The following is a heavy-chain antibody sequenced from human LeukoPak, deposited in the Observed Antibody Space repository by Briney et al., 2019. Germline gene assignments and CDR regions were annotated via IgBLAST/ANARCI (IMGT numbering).Heavy chain of an antibody. D-gene: IGHD5-18*01. CDR1: GFTFRSYE. CDR3: AKDSMVTPYNYMDV. Sequence: GGSLRLSCAASGFTFRSYEMNWVRQAPGKGLEWVSYISSSSSTIYYSDSLKGRFTISRDNAKNSLYLQMNSLRAEDTALYYCAKDSMVTPYNYMDVWGKGTTVTISS. J-gene: IGHJ6*03. CDR2: ISSSSSTI. V-gene: IGHV3-48*03.